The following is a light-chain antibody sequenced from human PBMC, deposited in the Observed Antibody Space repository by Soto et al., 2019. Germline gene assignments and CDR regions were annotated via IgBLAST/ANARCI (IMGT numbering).Light chain of an antibody. J-gene: IGLJ2*01. CDR3: GACEDTLSGVV. V-gene: IGLV1-47*02. CDR1: SSNIGRNY. Sequence: QSVLTQPPSASGTPGQRVTISCSGSSSNIGRNYVYWYQQLPGTAPNLLIYSNNQRPSGVPDRFSGSKSGTSASLAISGLRWEDVFVYCCGACEDTLSGVVCGGAPKLAVL. CDR2: SNN.